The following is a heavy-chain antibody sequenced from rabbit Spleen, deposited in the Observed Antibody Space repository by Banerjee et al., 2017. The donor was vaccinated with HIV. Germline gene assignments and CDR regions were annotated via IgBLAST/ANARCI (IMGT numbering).Heavy chain of an antibody. CDR1: GVSFSFNSY. Sequence: QSLEESGGDLVKPGASLTLTCTASGVSFSFNSYMCWVRQAPGKGLEWIACIDAGSSGFTYFASWAKGRFTITRSTNQNTVDLKMTSLTAADTATYFCARLFAYAGYAGFGYATLDYFNLWGPGTLVTVS. V-gene: IGHV1S40*01. CDR2: IDAGSSGFT. J-gene: IGHJ4*01. D-gene: IGHD6-1*01. CDR3: ARLFAYAGYAGFGYATLDYFNL.